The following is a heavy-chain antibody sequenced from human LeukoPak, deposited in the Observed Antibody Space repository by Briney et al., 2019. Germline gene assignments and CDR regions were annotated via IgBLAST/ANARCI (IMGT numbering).Heavy chain of an antibody. Sequence: GGSLRLSCVTSGFTFSSYAMGWVRQAPGKGLEWVSGISGSAGSTYYADSVKGRFTISRDNSKNTLYLQMNSLRAEDTAVYYCAREGIAVALDYWGQGTLVTVSS. CDR1: GFTFSSYA. D-gene: IGHD6-19*01. CDR3: AREGIAVALDY. J-gene: IGHJ4*02. CDR2: ISGSAGST. V-gene: IGHV3-23*01.